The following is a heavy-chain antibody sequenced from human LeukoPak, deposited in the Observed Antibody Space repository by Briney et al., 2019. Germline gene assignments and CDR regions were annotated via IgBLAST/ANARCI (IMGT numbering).Heavy chain of an antibody. D-gene: IGHD6-19*01. J-gene: IGHJ4*02. CDR1: GFTFSSYA. CDR2: ISGSGGST. V-gene: IGHV3-23*01. Sequence: GGSLRLSCAASGFTFSSYAMSWVRQAPGKGLEWVSAISGSGGSTYYADSVKGRFTISRDNSKNTLYLQMNSPRAEDTAVYYCAKDPTHQWLVRPFDYWGQGTLVTVSS. CDR3: AKDPTHQWLVRPFDY.